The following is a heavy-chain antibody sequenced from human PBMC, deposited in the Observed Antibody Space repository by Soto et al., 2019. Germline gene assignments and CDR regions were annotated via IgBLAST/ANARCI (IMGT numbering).Heavy chain of an antibody. CDR3: ARTPKSSPYYFDY. Sequence: QVQLVESGGGVVQPGRSLRLSCAASGFTFSSYGMHWVRQAPGKGLEWVAVIWYDGSNKYYADSVKGRFTISRDNSKNTLYLQMNSLRAGDTAVYYCARTPKSSPYYFDYWGQGTLVTVSS. V-gene: IGHV3-33*01. CDR1: GFTFSSYG. J-gene: IGHJ4*02. CDR2: IWYDGSNK.